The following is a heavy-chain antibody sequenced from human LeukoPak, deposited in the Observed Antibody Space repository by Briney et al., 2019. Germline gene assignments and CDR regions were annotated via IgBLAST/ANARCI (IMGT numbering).Heavy chain of an antibody. CDR3: ARRSHGPKYDYYYGMDV. CDR2: IIPILGIA. J-gene: IGHJ6*02. V-gene: IGHV1-69*04. CDR1: GGTFSSYA. Sequence: SVKVSCKASGGTFSSYAISWVRQAPGQGLEWMGRIIPILGIANYTQKFQGRVTITADKSTSTAYMELSSLRSEDTAVYYCARRSHGPKYDYYYGMDVWGQGTTVTVSS.